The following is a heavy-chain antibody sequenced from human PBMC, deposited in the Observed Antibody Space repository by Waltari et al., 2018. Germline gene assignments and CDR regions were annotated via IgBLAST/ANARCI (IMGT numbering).Heavy chain of an antibody. J-gene: IGHJ2*01. CDR2: RNSDGSSI. CDR3: ARGARRTPMTTGWWYFDV. Sequence: EVQLVESGGGLVQPGGSLRLSCAASGFTFSLYWMHWVRQVPGKGLEGVARRNSDGSSIRYGESGKGRFTIFKDNAKNTVYLQMNSLRAEDTAIYYCARGARRTPMTTGWWYFDVWGRGTLVTVSS. D-gene: IGHD4-17*01. V-gene: IGHV3-74*01. CDR1: GFTFSLYW.